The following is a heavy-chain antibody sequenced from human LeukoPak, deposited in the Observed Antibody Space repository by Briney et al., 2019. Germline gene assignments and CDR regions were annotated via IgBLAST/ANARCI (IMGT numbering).Heavy chain of an antibody. CDR2: IKQDGSEN. CDR3: ARDLRYLRLAAYYYYYGMDV. V-gene: IGHV3-7*01. CDR1: GFTFSSYW. J-gene: IGHJ6*02. D-gene: IGHD2-2*02. Sequence: GGSLRLSCAASGFTFSSYWMSWVRQAPGKGLEWVANIKQDGSENYYVDSVKGRFTISRDNAKNSLYLQMNSLRAEDTAVYYCARDLRYLRLAAYYYYYGMDVWGQGTTVTVSS.